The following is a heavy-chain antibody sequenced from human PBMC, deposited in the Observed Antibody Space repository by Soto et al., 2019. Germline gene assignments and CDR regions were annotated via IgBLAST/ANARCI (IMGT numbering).Heavy chain of an antibody. V-gene: IGHV3-13*01. Sequence: EVQLVESGGGLVQPGGSLRLSCAASGFPFSSYGMHWVRQATGKSLEWVSAIGTAGDTSYTGSVKGRFTISRENAKNSLYLQMNSLKAGDTAVYYCARSGRHAYGDANFDYWGQGTLVTVSS. J-gene: IGHJ4*02. CDR1: GFPFSSYG. CDR3: ARSGRHAYGDANFDY. D-gene: IGHD4-17*01. CDR2: IGTAGDT.